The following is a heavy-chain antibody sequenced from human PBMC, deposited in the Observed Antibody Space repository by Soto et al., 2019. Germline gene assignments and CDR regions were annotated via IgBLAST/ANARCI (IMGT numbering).Heavy chain of an antibody. V-gene: IGHV4-4*02. Sequence: QVQLQESGPGLVKPSGTLSLTCAVSGDSVRSSNCWTWVRQSPGKGLEWIGEIYHLGGTNYNPSLKSRVTISVDMAKNQVSLKLSSVTAADTAVYYCATMKKPRGYYYGLNVWGQGTTVTVSS. J-gene: IGHJ6*02. CDR3: ATMKKPRGYYYGLNV. CDR2: IYHLGGT. CDR1: GDSVRSSNC.